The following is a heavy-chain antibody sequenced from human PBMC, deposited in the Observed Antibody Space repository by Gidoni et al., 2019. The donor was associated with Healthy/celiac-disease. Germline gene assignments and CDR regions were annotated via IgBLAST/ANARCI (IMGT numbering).Heavy chain of an antibody. CDR2: IYYSGST. D-gene: IGHD3-22*01. V-gene: IGHV4-31*03. J-gene: IGHJ4*02. CDR1: GGSLSSGGYY. Sequence: QVQLQASGPGLVKPSQTLSLTCPFYGGSLSSGGYYWSWIRQHPGKGLEWIGYIYYSGSTYYNPSLKSRVTISVYTSKNQFSLKLSSVTAADTAVYYCARGDSSGYYAFDYWGQGTLVTVSS. CDR3: ARGDSSGYYAFDY.